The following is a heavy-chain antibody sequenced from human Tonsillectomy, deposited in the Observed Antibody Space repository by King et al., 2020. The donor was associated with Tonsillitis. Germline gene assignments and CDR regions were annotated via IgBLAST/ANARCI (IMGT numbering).Heavy chain of an antibody. V-gene: IGHV1-2*02. D-gene: IGHD3-10*01. CDR2: INPNSGGT. J-gene: IGHJ3*02. Sequence: QLVQSGAEVKKPGASVKVSCKASGYTFIGYYMHWVRQAPGQGLEWMGWINPNSGGTNYAQKFQGRITMTRDTSISTAYMELSRLRSDDTAVHYCARASYYGSVSYSVRAFDIWGQGPMVTVSS. CDR1: GYTFIGYY. CDR3: ARASYYGSVSYSVRAFDI.